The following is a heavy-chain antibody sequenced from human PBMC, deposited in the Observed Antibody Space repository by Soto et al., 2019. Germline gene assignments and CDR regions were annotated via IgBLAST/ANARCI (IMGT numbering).Heavy chain of an antibody. V-gene: IGHV3-66*01. CDR3: ARDPWVGDIGDY. Sequence: DVQLVESGGGLVLRGESLRLSCAASGFTVGSAYMSWVRQAPGKGLEWVAGIYSGGNTYYADSVKGRFTISRDTSNNRLYLQMNSLRAEDAAIYYCARDPWVGDIGDYWGQGTLVTVSS. CDR1: GFTVGSAY. D-gene: IGHD4-17*01. CDR2: IYSGGNT. J-gene: IGHJ4*02.